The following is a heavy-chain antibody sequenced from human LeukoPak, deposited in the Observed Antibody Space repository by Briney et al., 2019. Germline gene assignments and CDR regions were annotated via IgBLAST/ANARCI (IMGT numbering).Heavy chain of an antibody. Sequence: PGGSLRLSCAASGFTFSSYAMSWVRQAPGKGLEWVSVIYSGGSTYYADSVKGRFTISRDNSKNTLYLQMNSLRAEDTAVYYCARDIRFGEGYGMDVWGKGTTVTVSS. V-gene: IGHV3-66*01. J-gene: IGHJ6*04. CDR3: ARDIRFGEGYGMDV. CDR1: GFTFSSYA. CDR2: IYSGGST. D-gene: IGHD3-10*01.